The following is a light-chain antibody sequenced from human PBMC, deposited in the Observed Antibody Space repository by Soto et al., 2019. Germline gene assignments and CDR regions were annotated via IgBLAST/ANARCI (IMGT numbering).Light chain of an antibody. V-gene: IGKV3-11*01. CDR1: QSVSSD. CDR2: DGS. CDR3: HQHSDWLAIT. Sequence: EIVLTQSPATLSLSPGERATLSCRASQSVSSDLAGYHQKPGQAPSLLIYDGSSRATGIPARFSGSGSGTDFTLTISSLKPEDISVNYWHQHSDWLAITFGQGTRLEIK. J-gene: IGKJ5*01.